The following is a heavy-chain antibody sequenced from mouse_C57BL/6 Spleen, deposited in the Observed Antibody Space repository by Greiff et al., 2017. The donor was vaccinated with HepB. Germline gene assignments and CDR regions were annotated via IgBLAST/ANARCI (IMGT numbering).Heavy chain of an antibody. CDR2: ISSGSSTI. Sequence: EVKLMESGGGLVKPGGSLKLSCAASGFTFSDYGMHWVRQAPEKGLEWVAYISSGSSTIYYADTVKGRFTISRDNAKNTLFLQMTSLRSEDTAMYYCASWLPWYFDVWGTGTTVTVSS. CDR3: ASWLPWYFDV. J-gene: IGHJ1*03. V-gene: IGHV5-17*01. D-gene: IGHD2-2*01. CDR1: GFTFSDYG.